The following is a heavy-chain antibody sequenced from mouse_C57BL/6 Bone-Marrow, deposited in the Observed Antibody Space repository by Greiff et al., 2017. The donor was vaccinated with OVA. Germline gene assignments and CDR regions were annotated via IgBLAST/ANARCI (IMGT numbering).Heavy chain of an antibody. V-gene: IGHV1-50*01. CDR2: IDPSDSYT. Sequence: QVQLQQSGAELVKPGASVKLSCKASGYTFTSYWMQWVKQRPGQGLEWIGEIDPSDSYTNYNQKFKGKATLTVDTSSSTAYMQLSSLTSEDSAVYYCARIYGSSYVPWFAYWGQGTLVTVSA. CDR3: ARIYGSSYVPWFAY. CDR1: GYTFTSYW. J-gene: IGHJ3*01. D-gene: IGHD1-1*01.